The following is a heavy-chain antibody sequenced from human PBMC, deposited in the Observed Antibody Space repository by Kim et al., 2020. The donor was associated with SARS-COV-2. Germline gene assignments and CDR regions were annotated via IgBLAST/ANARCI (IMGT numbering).Heavy chain of an antibody. Sequence: VSVKSRITINPDTSKNQFSLQLNSVTPEDTAVYYCARGPGYSLRSGWFDPWGQGTLVTVSS. D-gene: IGHD3-10*01. V-gene: IGHV6-1*01. J-gene: IGHJ5*02. CDR3: ARGPGYSLRSGWFDP.